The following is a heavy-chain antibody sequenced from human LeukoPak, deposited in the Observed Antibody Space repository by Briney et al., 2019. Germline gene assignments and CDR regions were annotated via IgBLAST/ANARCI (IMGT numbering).Heavy chain of an antibody. CDR1: GFTFSSYA. Sequence: PGGSLRLSCAVSGFTFSSYAMSWVRQAPGKGLEWVSSISASGGSAYYPDSVKGRFTVSRDNSRNTLYLQMNSLRAEDTALYHCAKGRYSSSWIYFESWGQGTPVTVSS. CDR3: AKGRYSSSWIYFES. J-gene: IGHJ4*02. V-gene: IGHV3-23*01. D-gene: IGHD6-13*01. CDR2: ISASGGSA.